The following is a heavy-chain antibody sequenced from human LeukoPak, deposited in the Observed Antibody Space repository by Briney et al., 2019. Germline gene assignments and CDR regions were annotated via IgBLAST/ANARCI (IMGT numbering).Heavy chain of an antibody. V-gene: IGHV4-4*07. J-gene: IGHJ5*02. CDR2: IFTSGST. D-gene: IGHD2-15*01. Sequence: SETLSLNCNVSGGSISSYYWSWIRQPAGKGLEWIGRIFTSGSTNYNPSLKSRVTMSVDTSKNQFSLKLSSVTAADTAVYYCARPLSLGYCSGGSCYGRGAWFDRWGQGTLVTVSS. CDR3: ARPLSLGYCSGGSCYGRGAWFDR. CDR1: GGSISSYY.